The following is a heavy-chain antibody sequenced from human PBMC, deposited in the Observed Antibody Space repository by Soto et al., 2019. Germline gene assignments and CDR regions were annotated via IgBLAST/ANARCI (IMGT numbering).Heavy chain of an antibody. J-gene: IGHJ4*02. CDR2: ISGSGGST. Sequence: GGSLRLSCAASGFTFSSYAMSWVRQAPGKGLEWVSAISGSGGSTYYADSVKGRFTISRDNSKNTLYLQMNSLRAEDTAVYYCAKRGGYGDKTYYFDYWGQGTLVTVSS. CDR1: GFTFSSYA. V-gene: IGHV3-23*01. D-gene: IGHD4-17*01. CDR3: AKRGGYGDKTYYFDY.